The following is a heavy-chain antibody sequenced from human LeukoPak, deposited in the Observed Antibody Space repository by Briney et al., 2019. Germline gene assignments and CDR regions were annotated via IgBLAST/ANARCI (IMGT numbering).Heavy chain of an antibody. CDR3: ARGLNWNYGWFDP. CDR2: ISSSSSYI. CDR1: GITFSSYS. J-gene: IGHJ5*02. D-gene: IGHD1-7*01. V-gene: IGHV3-21*01. Sequence: GGSLRLSCAASGITFSSYSMNWVRQAPGKGLEWVSCISSSSSYIYYADSVKGRFTISRDNAKNSLYLQMNSLRAEDTAVHYCARGLNWNYGWFDPWGQGTLVTVSS.